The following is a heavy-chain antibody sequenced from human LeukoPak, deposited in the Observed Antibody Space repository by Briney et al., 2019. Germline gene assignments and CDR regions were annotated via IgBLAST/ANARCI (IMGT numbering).Heavy chain of an antibody. CDR3: VRDSPYSSGWYRFFDL. D-gene: IGHD6-19*01. CDR1: GGSISSSNW. V-gene: IGHV4-4*02. Sequence: PSGTLSLTCAVSGGSISSSNWWSWVRQPPGKGLEWIGSAYYSGSTYFNPSLKSRLSISVDTSKNQFSLRLTSVTAADTAVYYCVRDSPYSSGWYRFFDLWGRGTLVTVTS. CDR2: AYYSGST. J-gene: IGHJ2*01.